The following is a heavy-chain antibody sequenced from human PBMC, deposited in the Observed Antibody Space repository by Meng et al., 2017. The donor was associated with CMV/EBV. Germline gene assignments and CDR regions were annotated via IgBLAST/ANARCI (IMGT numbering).Heavy chain of an antibody. CDR2: IRYDGSNK. CDR1: GFTFSSYG. V-gene: IGHV3-30*02. CDR3: AKDRVSQFDY. D-gene: IGHD4-11*01. J-gene: IGHJ4*02. Sequence: LSLTCAASGFTFSSYGMHWVRQAPGKGLEWVAFIRYDGSNKYYADSVKGRFTISRDNSKNTLYLQMNSLRAEDMAVYYCAKDRVSQFDYWGQGTLVTVSS.